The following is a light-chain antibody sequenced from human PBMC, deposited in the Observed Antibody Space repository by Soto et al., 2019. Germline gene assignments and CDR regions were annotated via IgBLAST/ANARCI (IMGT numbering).Light chain of an antibody. Sequence: DFQMPQSPSTLSACVGDRVTITCRAIQSISRWLAWYQPTLGKADKLLIYKASGLESGVPSRFSGRGSGTEFSLTISSMQPDDFPTYSCQQYNSYSAAITFGPGTRLEIK. J-gene: IGKJ5*01. CDR2: KAS. CDR1: QSISRW. CDR3: QQYNSYSAAIT. V-gene: IGKV1-5*03.